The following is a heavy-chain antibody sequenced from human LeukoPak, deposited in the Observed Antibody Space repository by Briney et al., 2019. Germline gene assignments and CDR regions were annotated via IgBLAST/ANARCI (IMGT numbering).Heavy chain of an antibody. CDR3: ARPSQDSSGYFDAFDI. CDR1: GGSINTYY. CDR2: IYYSGPT. J-gene: IGHJ3*02. V-gene: IGHV4-59*08. Sequence: PSETLSLTCTVSGGSINTYYWSWIRQPPGKGLEWIGYIYYSGPTNYNPSLKSRVTISVDTSNNQFPLKLSSVTAADTAVYYCARPSQDSSGYFDAFDIWGQGTMVTVSS. D-gene: IGHD3-22*01.